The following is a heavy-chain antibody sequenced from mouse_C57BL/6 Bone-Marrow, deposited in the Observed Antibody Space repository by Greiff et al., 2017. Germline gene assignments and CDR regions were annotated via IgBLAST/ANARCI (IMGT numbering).Heavy chain of an antibody. CDR2: IYPGSGST. Sequence: QVQLQQPGAELVKPGASVKMSCKASGYTFTSYWITWVKQRPGQGLEWIGDIYPGSGSTNYNEKFKSKATLTVDTSSSTAYMQLSSLTSEDSAVYYCARRPTVEAWFAYWGQGTLVTVSA. V-gene: IGHV1-55*01. J-gene: IGHJ3*01. CDR1: GYTFTSYW. D-gene: IGHD1-1*01. CDR3: ARRPTVEAWFAY.